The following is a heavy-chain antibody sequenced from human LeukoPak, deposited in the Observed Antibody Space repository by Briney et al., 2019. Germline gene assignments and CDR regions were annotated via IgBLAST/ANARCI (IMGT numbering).Heavy chain of an antibody. D-gene: IGHD2-2*01. V-gene: IGHV3-21*01. CDR2: IDPSSTYI. CDR3: ARAPTVLVGYCSSSSCQADY. J-gene: IGHJ4*02. Sequence: PGGSLRLSCAASGFTFSSYWMSWVRQAPGKGLEWVSAIDPSSTYIYYADSVKGRFTISRDNAENSLYLQMNSLRVEDTAVYYCARAPTVLVGYCSSSSCQADYWGQGTLVTVSS. CDR1: GFTFSSYW.